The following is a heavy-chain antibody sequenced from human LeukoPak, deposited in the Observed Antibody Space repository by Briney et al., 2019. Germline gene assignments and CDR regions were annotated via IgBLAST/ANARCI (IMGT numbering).Heavy chain of an antibody. J-gene: IGHJ6*02. CDR3: ARAQFCSSGWYLVYYYYGMDV. CDR1: GYTFTSYG. Sequence: GASVKVSCKASGYTFTSYGISWVRQAPGQGLEWMGWISAYNGNTNYAQKLQGRVTMTTDTSTSTAYMELRSLRSDDTAVYYCARAQFCSSGWYLVYYYYGMDVWGQGTTVTVSS. D-gene: IGHD6-19*01. CDR2: ISAYNGNT. V-gene: IGHV1-18*01.